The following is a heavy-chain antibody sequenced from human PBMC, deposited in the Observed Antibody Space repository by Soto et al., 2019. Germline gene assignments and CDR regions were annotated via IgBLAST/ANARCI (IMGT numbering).Heavy chain of an antibody. CDR2: ISSNGNYI. V-gene: IGHV3-21*01. Sequence: LRLSCRASGFTFSDFAMSWVRQAPGKGLEWVSSISSNGNYIYYADSMKGRFTISRDNAEKSLYLQMNSLRGEDTAVYYCARGTHYYDSIGYSHFFDYWGQGTLVTVSS. J-gene: IGHJ4*02. CDR3: ARGTHYYDSIGYSHFFDY. D-gene: IGHD3-22*01. CDR1: GFTFSDFA.